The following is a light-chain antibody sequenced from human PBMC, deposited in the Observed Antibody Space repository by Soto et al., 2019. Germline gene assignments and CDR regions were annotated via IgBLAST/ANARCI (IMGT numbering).Light chain of an antibody. Sequence: DIQMTQSPSTLSASVGDRVTITCRASQSISSWLAWYQQKPGKAPKLLIYDASSLESGVPSRFSGSGSGTEFSPPISSLQPDDFATYYCQQYNSYLLYTFGQGTKLEIK. CDR3: QQYNSYLLYT. J-gene: IGKJ2*01. V-gene: IGKV1-5*01. CDR2: DAS. CDR1: QSISSW.